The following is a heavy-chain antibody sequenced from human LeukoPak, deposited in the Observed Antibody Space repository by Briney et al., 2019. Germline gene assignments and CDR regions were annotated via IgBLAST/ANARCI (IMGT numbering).Heavy chain of an antibody. Sequence: PGGSLRLSCAASGFTFSSYAMHWVRQAPGKGLEWVAVISYDGSNKYYADSVKGRFTISRDNDKNSLYLQMNSLSAEDTAVYYCASSRHLVVGYYFDSWGQGTLVTVSS. D-gene: IGHD6-6*01. CDR3: ASSRHLVVGYYFDS. V-gene: IGHV3-30-3*01. J-gene: IGHJ4*02. CDR1: GFTFSSYA. CDR2: ISYDGSNK.